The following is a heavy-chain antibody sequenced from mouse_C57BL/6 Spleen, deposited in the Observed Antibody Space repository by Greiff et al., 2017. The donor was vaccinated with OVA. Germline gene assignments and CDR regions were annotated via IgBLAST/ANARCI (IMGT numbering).Heavy chain of an antibody. J-gene: IGHJ2*01. CDR2: ISYSGST. Sequence: EVQRVESGPGMVKPSQSLSLTCTVTGYSITSGYDWHWIRHFPGNKLEWMGYISYSGSTNYNPSLKSRISITHDTSKNHFFLKLNSVTTEDTATYYCAREDSSGYGYFDYWGQGTTLTVSS. CDR1: GYSITSGYD. CDR3: AREDSSGYGYFDY. V-gene: IGHV3-1*01. D-gene: IGHD3-2*02.